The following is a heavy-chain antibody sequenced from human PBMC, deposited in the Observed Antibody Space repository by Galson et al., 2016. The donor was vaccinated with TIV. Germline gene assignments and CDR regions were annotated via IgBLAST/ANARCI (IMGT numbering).Heavy chain of an antibody. CDR2: IIPHVGIA. D-gene: IGHD2-21*02. V-gene: IGHV1-69*02. CDR1: GGTFSSNI. J-gene: IGHJ4*02. Sequence: SGGTFSSNIINWIRQAPGQGLEWMGGIIPHVGIANYAQRLKGRVTITADKSTNTAYMELSSLRSEDTAMYYCATFAACGGDCYYFDYWGQGTLVTVSS. CDR3: ATFAACGGDCYYFDY.